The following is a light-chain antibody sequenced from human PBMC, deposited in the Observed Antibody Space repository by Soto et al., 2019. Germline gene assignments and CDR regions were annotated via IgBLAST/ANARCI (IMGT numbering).Light chain of an antibody. CDR3: QQRRNWPIT. CDR1: QSVNNF. J-gene: IGKJ5*01. Sequence: EIVLTQSPATLSLSPWERATLSCTASQSVNNFLAWYQQRPGQAPRLLMYEASNRATGVPARFSGSGSGTDFTLTISSLEPEDFAIYYCQQRRNWPITFGQGTRLEI. CDR2: EAS. V-gene: IGKV3-11*01.